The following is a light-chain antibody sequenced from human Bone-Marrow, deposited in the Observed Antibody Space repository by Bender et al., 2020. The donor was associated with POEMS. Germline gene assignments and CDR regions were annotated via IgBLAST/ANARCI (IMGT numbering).Light chain of an antibody. CDR3: VAWDASLNGWV. V-gene: IGLV1-47*01. Sequence: QSVLTQPPSASGTPGQRVSISCSGSSSNIGTNFVYWYQQFPGTAPKLLIYSKDQRPSGVPDRFSTSRSGTSVSLAITGLQSDDEAIYFCVAWDASLNGWVFGGGTKLTVL. J-gene: IGLJ3*02. CDR2: SKD. CDR1: SSNIGTNF.